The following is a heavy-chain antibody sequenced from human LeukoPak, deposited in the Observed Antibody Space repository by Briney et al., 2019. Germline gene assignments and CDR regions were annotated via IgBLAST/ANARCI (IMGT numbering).Heavy chain of an antibody. Sequence: SETLSLTCAVYGGSFSGYYWSWIRQPPGKGLEWIGYIYYSGSTYYNPSLKSRVTISVDTSKNQFSLKLSSVTAADTAVYYCARDPRYPAVAGHAFDLWGRGTLVTVSS. CDR1: GGSFSGYY. CDR2: IYYSGST. CDR3: ARDPRYPAVAGHAFDL. V-gene: IGHV4-34*09. J-gene: IGHJ2*01. D-gene: IGHD6-19*01.